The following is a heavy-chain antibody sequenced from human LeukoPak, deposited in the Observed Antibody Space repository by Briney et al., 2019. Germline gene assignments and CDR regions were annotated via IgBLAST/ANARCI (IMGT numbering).Heavy chain of an antibody. V-gene: IGHV4-30-4*08. Sequence: SETLSLTCTVSGGSISSGGYYWSWIRQPPGKGLEWIGYIYYSGSTYYNPSLKSRVTISVDTSKNQFSLKLSSVTAADTAVYYCARSEWELGAFDIWGQGTMVTVSS. CDR3: ARSEWELGAFDI. D-gene: IGHD1-26*01. CDR2: IYYSGST. J-gene: IGHJ3*02. CDR1: GGSISSGGYY.